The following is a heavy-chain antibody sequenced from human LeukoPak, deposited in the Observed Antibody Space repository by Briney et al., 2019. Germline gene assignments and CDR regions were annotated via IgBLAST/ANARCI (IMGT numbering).Heavy chain of an antibody. J-gene: IGHJ6*02. CDR3: GRAMDV. V-gene: IGHV3-7*03. CDR2: IKQDGSEK. CDR1: GFTFSSYA. Sequence: GGSLRLSCAASGFTFSSYAMSWVRQAPGKGLEWVANIKQDGSEKYYVDSVKGRFTISRDNAKNSLYLQMNSLRAEDTAGYYCGRAMDVWGQGTTVTVSS.